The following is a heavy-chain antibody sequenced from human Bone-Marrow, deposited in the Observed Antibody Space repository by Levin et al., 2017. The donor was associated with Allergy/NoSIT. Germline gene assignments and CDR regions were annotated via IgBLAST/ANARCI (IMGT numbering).Heavy chain of an antibody. V-gene: IGHV1-3*01. Sequence: ASVKVSCKASGYTFTSYAMHWVRQAPGQRLEWMGWINAGNGNTKYSQKFQGRVTITRDTSASTAYMELSSLRSEDTAVYYCARGYCSSTSCSNWFDPWGQGTLVTVSS. J-gene: IGHJ5*02. D-gene: IGHD2-2*01. CDR2: INAGNGNT. CDR3: ARGYCSSTSCSNWFDP. CDR1: GYTFTSYA.